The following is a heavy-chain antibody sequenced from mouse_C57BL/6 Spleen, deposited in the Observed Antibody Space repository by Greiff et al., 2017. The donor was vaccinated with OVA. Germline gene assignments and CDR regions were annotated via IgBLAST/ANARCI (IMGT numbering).Heavy chain of an antibody. CDR1: GYAFSGYW. V-gene: IGHV1-80*01. CDR3: ASPGGFAY. J-gene: IGHJ3*01. Sequence: VHLVESGAELVKPGASVKISCKASGYAFSGYWMNWVKQRPGKGLEWIGQIYPGDGDTNYNGKFKGKATLTADKSSSTAYMQLSSLTSEDSAVYFCASPGGFAYWGQGTLVTVSA. CDR2: IYPGDGDT.